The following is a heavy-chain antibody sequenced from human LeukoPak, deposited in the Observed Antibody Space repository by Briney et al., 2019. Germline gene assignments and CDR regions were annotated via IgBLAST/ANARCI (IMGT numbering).Heavy chain of an antibody. CDR2: MNPNSGNT. CDR3: ARGYCSGGSCPYYYYYYMDV. Sequence: ASVKVSCKASGYTFTSYDINWVRQATGQGLEWMGWMNPNSGNTDYAQKFQGRVTITRNTSISTAYMELNSLRSEDTAVYYCARGYCSGGSCPYYYYYYMDVWGKGTTVTVSS. J-gene: IGHJ6*03. D-gene: IGHD2-15*01. V-gene: IGHV1-8*03. CDR1: GYTFTSYD.